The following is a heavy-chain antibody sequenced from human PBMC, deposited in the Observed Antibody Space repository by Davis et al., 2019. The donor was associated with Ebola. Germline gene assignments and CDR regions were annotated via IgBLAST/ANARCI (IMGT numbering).Heavy chain of an antibody. CDR1: GFTFSSYA. Sequence: GGSLRLSCAASGFTFSSYAMSWVRQAPGKGLEWVSVIYSGGSTYYADSVKGRFTISRDNSKNTLYLQMNSLRAEDTAVYYCARYGDYGMDVWGQGTTVTVSS. D-gene: IGHD4-17*01. CDR2: IYSGGST. V-gene: IGHV3-66*01. CDR3: ARYGDYGMDV. J-gene: IGHJ6*02.